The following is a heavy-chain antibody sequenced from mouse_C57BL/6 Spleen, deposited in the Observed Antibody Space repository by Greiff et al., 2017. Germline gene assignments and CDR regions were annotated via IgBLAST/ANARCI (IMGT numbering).Heavy chain of an antibody. Sequence: QVKLQQPGAELVKPGASVKLSCKASGYTFTSYWMHWVKQRPGQGLEWIGMILPNSGSTNYNEKFKSKATLTVDKSSSTAYMQLRSLTSEDSAVYYCARVVTTVLRRDWYFEVWDTGTTVTVSS. CDR2: ILPNSGST. V-gene: IGHV1-64*01. CDR1: GYTFTSYW. J-gene: IGHJ1*03. CDR3: ARVVTTVLRRDWYFEV. D-gene: IGHD1-1*01.